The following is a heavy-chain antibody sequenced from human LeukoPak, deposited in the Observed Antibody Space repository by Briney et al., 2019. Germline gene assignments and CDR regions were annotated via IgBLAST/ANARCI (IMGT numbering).Heavy chain of an antibody. CDR2: TNHVGNS. J-gene: IGHJ4*02. Sequence: KPSETLSLTCTVSGGSISSHYWSWIRQPPGKGLQWIGYTNHVGNSDFNPSLKSRVTISVDTSKNQFSLKLSSVTAADTAVYYCARHYDGRESGSSYEDHWGQGTLVIVSS. V-gene: IGHV4-59*08. CDR1: GGSISSHY. D-gene: IGHD1-26*01. CDR3: ARHYDGRESGSSYEDH.